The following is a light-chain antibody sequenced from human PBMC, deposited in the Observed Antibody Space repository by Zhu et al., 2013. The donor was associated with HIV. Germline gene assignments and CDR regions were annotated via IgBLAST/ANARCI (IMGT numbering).Light chain of an antibody. Sequence: EIVLTQSPGTLSLSPGERVTLSCRASQTVRSSNLAWYQQKRGQSPRLLISGASTRAAGIPDRFSGSGSGTDFTLTITGLEPEDFAVYYCQCYGMSVPFGQGTRVEIK. J-gene: IGKJ5*01. V-gene: IGKV3-20*01. CDR1: QTVRSSN. CDR3: QCYGMSVP. CDR2: GAS.